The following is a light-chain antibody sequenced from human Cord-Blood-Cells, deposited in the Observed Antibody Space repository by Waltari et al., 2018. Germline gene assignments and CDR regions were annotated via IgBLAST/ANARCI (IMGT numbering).Light chain of an antibody. CDR1: SSNIRSNT. J-gene: IGLJ3*02. Sequence: QSVLTQPPSASGTPGQTVTISCSGSSSNIRSNTVNWYQQLPGPAPKLPIYSNNQRPSGVPDRFSGSKSGTSASLAISGLQSEDEADYYCAAWDDSLNGWVFGGGTKLTVL. V-gene: IGLV1-44*01. CDR3: AAWDDSLNGWV. CDR2: SNN.